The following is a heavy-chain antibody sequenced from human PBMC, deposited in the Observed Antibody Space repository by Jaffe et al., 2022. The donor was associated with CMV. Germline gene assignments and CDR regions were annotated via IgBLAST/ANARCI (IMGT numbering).Heavy chain of an antibody. V-gene: IGHV3-21*01. CDR2: ISSSSSYI. D-gene: IGHD3-9*01. CDR3: AREYNYDILTGYGSPSDY. CDR1: GFTFSSYS. J-gene: IGHJ4*02. Sequence: EVQLVESGGGLVKPGGSLRLSCAASGFTFSSYSMNWVRQAPGKGLEWVSSISSSSSYIYYADSVKGRFTISRDNAKNSLYLQMNSLRAEDTAVYYCAREYNYDILTGYGSPSDYWGQGTLVTVSS.